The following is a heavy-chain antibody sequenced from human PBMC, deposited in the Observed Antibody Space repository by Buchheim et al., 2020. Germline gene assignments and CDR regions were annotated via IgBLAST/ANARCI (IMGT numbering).Heavy chain of an antibody. J-gene: IGHJ4*02. D-gene: IGHD6-13*01. CDR2: IGGSGDFI. CDR1: GFTFSDYY. Sequence: QVQLVETGGGLVRPGQSLRLSCAVSGFTFSDYYMSWIRQSPGKGLEWIAYIGGSGDFIKYADSVRGRFTISRDTAKNSLYLEMNNLRLEDTAIYYCVRDWIAGIAAAATDSVFDYWGQGT. CDR3: VRDWIAGIAAAATDSVFDY. V-gene: IGHV3-11*05.